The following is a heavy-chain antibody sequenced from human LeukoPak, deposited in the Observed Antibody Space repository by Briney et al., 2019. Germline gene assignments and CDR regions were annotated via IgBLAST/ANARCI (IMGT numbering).Heavy chain of an antibody. CDR3: ARHIGGGIEDMDV. CDR2: IYVTGN. V-gene: IGHV4-59*08. Sequence: SETLSLTCTVSGGAIGTYYWSWVRQSPGKGLEWIGYIYVTGNRYNPYLQSRVTISVDTSRNQFFLKMSSVTAADTAVYYCARHIGGGIEDMDVWGKGTKVTVSS. J-gene: IGHJ6*03. CDR1: GGAIGTYY. D-gene: IGHD3-16*02.